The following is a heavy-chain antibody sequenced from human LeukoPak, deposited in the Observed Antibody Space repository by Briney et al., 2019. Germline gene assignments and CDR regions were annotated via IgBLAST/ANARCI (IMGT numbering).Heavy chain of an antibody. Sequence: SETLSLTCTVSGGSISSSSYYWGWIRQPPGRGLEWIGHIYYTGYTYYNPSLKSRVTISVDTSKNQFSLKLPSVTAADTAVYYCARGNNWSNWFDPWGQGTLVTVSS. D-gene: IGHD1-1*01. CDR2: IYYTGYT. CDR3: ARGNNWSNWFDP. J-gene: IGHJ5*02. V-gene: IGHV4-39*01. CDR1: GGSISSSSYY.